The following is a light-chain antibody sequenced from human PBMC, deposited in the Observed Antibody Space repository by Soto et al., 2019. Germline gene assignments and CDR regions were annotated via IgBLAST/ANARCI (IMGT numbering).Light chain of an antibody. CDR1: QSVSSN. Sequence: EIVMTQSPATLSVSPGERATLSCRASQSVSSNFAWYQQKPGQAPRLLIYGASTRATGIPARFSGSGSGTDFTLTISRLEPEDFAVYCCQQYGSPITFGQGTRLE. CDR3: QQYGSPIT. J-gene: IGKJ5*01. V-gene: IGKV3-15*01. CDR2: GAS.